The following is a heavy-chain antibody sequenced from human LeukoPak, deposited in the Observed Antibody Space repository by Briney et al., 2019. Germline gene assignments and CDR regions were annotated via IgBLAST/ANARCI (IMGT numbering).Heavy chain of an antibody. CDR1: GFTFSTYS. J-gene: IGHJ4*02. Sequence: PGGSLRLSCAASGFTFSTYSMNWVRQAPGKGLEWVSSLSSSSSYIYYADSVKGRFTISRDNSKNTLYLQMNSLRAEDTGLYYCAKVPGITMAGYTFDNWGQGTLVTVSS. CDR3: AKVPGITMAGYTFDN. CDR2: LSSSSSYI. V-gene: IGHV3-21*04. D-gene: IGHD6-19*01.